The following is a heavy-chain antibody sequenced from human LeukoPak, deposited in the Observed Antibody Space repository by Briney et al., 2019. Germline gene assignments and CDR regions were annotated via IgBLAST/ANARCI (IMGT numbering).Heavy chain of an antibody. V-gene: IGHV3-21*01. CDR1: GFTFSSYS. CDR2: ISSSSSYI. J-gene: IGHJ4*02. CDR3: ARDSRSRSKDIVAPFDY. D-gene: IGHD5-12*01. Sequence: PGGSLRLSCAASGFTFSSYSMNWVRQAPGKGLEWVSSISSSSSYIYYADSVKGRFTISRDNAKNSLYLQMNSLRAEDTAVYYSARDSRSRSKDIVAPFDYWGQGTLVTVSS.